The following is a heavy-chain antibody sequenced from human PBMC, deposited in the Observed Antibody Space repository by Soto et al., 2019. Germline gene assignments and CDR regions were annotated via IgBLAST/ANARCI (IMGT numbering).Heavy chain of an antibody. J-gene: IGHJ4*02. Sequence: SETLSLTCTVSGGSISSGDYYWSWIRQPPGKGLEWIGYIYYSGSTYYNPSLKSRVTISVDTSKNQFSPKLSSVTAADTAVYYCARGVYSYGIGYFDYWGQGTLVTVSS. D-gene: IGHD5-18*01. CDR2: IYYSGST. CDR3: ARGVYSYGIGYFDY. CDR1: GGSISSGDYY. V-gene: IGHV4-30-4*01.